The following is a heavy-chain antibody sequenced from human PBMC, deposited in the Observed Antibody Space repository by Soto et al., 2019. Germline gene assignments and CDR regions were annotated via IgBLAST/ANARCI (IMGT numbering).Heavy chain of an antibody. CDR3: GRPTYCSSTHCSPFDY. CDR1: GYNFINHW. CDR2: VYPDDSDT. V-gene: IGHV5-51*01. Sequence: GESLKISCKGSGYNFINHWSAWGRQMPGKGLEWMGIVYPDDSDTRYSPSFQGQVTISADKSISTADLQWSSLEASDTAMYYWGRPTYCSSTHCSPFDYWGQGTLVTVSS. D-gene: IGHD2-2*01. J-gene: IGHJ4*02.